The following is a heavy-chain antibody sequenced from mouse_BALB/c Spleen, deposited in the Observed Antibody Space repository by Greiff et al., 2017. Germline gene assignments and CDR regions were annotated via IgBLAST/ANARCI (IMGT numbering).Heavy chain of an antibody. CDR1: GYTFTDYE. CDR2: IDPETGGT. Sequence: QVQLQQSGAELVRPGASVTLSCKASGYTFTDYEMHWVKQTPVHGLEWIGAIDPETGGTAYNQKFKGKATLTADKSSSTAYMELRSLTSEDSAVYYCTITNYAMDYWGQGTSVTVSS. V-gene: IGHV1-15*01. J-gene: IGHJ4*01. CDR3: TITNYAMDY.